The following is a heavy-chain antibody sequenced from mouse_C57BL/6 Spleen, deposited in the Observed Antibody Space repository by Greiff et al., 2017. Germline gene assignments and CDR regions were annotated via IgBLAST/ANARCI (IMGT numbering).Heavy chain of an antibody. CDR2: IDPENGDT. CDR3: TTRRDGYYGAY. D-gene: IGHD2-3*01. J-gene: IGHJ3*01. V-gene: IGHV14-4*01. Sequence: VQLQQSGAELVRPGASVKLSCTASGFNIKDDYMHWVKQRPEQGLEWIGWIDPENGDTEYASKFQGKATITADTSSNTAYLQLSSLTSEDTAVYYCTTRRDGYYGAYWGQGTLVTVSA. CDR1: GFNIKDDY.